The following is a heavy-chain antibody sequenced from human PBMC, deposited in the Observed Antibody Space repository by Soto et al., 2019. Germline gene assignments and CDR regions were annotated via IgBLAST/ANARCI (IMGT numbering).Heavy chain of an antibody. CDR3: ARENSYFDY. J-gene: IGHJ4*02. V-gene: IGHV1-18*01. CDR1: GYTFRNFG. CDR2: ISAYNANA. Sequence: QIQLLQSGAEVKKPGASVKVTCQASGYTFRNFGISWVRQAPGQGLEWMGWISAYNANANYAQKFQGRLTMTADTSTSTAYMELRSLRSDDTAVYYCARENSYFDYWGQGNLVTVSS. D-gene: IGHD1-26*01.